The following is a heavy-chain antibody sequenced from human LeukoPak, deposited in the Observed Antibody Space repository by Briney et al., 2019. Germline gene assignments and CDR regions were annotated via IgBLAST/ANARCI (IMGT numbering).Heavy chain of an antibody. J-gene: IGHJ4*02. Sequence: GGSLRLSCAASGFTFRNYWMHWVRQAPGKGLVWVSRVKRDGSFTDYADSVKGRFTISRDNAKNTLYLQMYSLRAEDTAAYYCVRDGDDYNFDYWGQGSLVTVSS. CDR3: VRDGDDYNFDY. V-gene: IGHV3-74*01. CDR1: GFTFRNYW. CDR2: VKRDGSFT. D-gene: IGHD5-24*01.